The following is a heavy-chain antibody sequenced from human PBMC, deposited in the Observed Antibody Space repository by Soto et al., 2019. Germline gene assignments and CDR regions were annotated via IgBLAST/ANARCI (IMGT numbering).Heavy chain of an antibody. CDR2: FDPDEAET. J-gene: IGHJ4*02. D-gene: IGHD4-17*01. Sequence: QVQLVQSGAEVKKPGASVKVSCKVSGYTLNEVAMHWVRQAPGKGLEWLGGFDPDEAETIYAQHFQGRVTMTEDTSTDTAYVELSSLRSEGTAFSFCTTYHGDYDMDHWGQGTLVTVSS. CDR3: TTYHGDYDMDH. CDR1: GYTLNEVA. V-gene: IGHV1-24*01.